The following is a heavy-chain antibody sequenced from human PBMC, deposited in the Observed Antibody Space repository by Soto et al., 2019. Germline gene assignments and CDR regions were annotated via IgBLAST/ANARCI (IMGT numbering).Heavy chain of an antibody. Sequence: QLQLVESGGGVVQPGRSLRLSCAASGFTFSSYGMHWVRQAPGKGLEWVAVIWYDGNDKYHGDSVKGRFTISRDNSKDTLYLQMNSLRAEDTAVYYCARDSSSCDSFHYGMDVWGQGTSVTVSS. CDR1: GFTFSSYG. J-gene: IGHJ6*02. CDR3: ARDSSSCDSFHYGMDV. V-gene: IGHV3-33*01. D-gene: IGHD6-13*01. CDR2: IWYDGNDK.